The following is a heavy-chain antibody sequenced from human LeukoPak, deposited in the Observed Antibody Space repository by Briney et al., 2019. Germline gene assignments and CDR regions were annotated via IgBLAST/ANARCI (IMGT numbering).Heavy chain of an antibody. V-gene: IGHV1-69*04. CDR2: IIPIFGIA. CDR3: ARDRGELLYYFDY. CDR1: GGTFSSYA. Sequence: APVKVSCKASGGTFSSYAISWVRQAPGQGLEWMGRIIPIFGIANYAQKFQGRVTITADKSTSTAYMELSSLRSEDTAVYYCARDRGELLYYFDYWGQGTLVTVSS. D-gene: IGHD1-26*01. J-gene: IGHJ4*02.